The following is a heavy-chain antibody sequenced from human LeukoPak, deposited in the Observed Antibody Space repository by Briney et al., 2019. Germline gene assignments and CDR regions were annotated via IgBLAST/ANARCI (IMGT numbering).Heavy chain of an antibody. V-gene: IGHV4-61*02. Sequence: PSETLSLTCTVSGGSISSSSYYWSWIRQPAGKGLEWIGRIYTSGSTNYNPSLKSRVTISVDTSKNQFSLKLSSVTAADTAVYYCARADSNYYYYYYMDVWGKGTTVTVSS. J-gene: IGHJ6*03. CDR3: ARADSNYYYYYYMDV. D-gene: IGHD3-22*01. CDR2: IYTSGST. CDR1: GGSISSSSYY.